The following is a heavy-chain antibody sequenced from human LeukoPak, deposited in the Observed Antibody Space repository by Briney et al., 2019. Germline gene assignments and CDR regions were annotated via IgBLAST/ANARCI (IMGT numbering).Heavy chain of an antibody. Sequence: ASVKVSCKASGYTFTSYGFSWVRQAPGQGLEWMGWISGSNTKYAQKLQGRVTVTTDTSTSTAYMELRSLRSDDTAVYYCARTGVWGIDYWGQGTLVTVSS. CDR3: ARTGVWGIDY. J-gene: IGHJ4*02. V-gene: IGHV1-18*01. CDR1: GYTFTSYG. CDR2: ISGSNT. D-gene: IGHD3-16*01.